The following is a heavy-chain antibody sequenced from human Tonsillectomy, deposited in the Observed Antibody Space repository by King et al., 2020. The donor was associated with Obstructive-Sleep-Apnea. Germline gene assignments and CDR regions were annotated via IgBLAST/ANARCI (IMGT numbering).Heavy chain of an antibody. J-gene: IGHJ3*01. V-gene: IGHV3-48*04. D-gene: IGHD3-16*01. CDR1: GITFSSYS. CDR3: ATGGPDAFDF. Sequence: VQLVESGGGLVQPGGSLRLSCAASGITFSSYSMNWVRQAPGKGLEWGSYISSSTSTIYYADSVKGRFTISRDNAKNSLYLKMNSLRAEDTAVYYCATGGPDAFDFWGRGTMVTVSS. CDR2: ISSSTSTI.